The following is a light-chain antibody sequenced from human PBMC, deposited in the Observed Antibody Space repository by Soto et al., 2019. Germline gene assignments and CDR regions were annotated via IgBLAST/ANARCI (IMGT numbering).Light chain of an antibody. J-gene: IGKJ1*01. V-gene: IGKV1-27*01. CDR1: QGIRNS. CDR3: QKYNSAPRT. CDR2: AAS. Sequence: DIQMTQSPSSLSASVGDRVTITCQASQGIRNSLAWFQQKPGKVPKLLIYAASILQLGVPSRFSGRGSGTEFTLTISSLQPEDVATYYCQKYNSAPRTFGQGTKVEIK.